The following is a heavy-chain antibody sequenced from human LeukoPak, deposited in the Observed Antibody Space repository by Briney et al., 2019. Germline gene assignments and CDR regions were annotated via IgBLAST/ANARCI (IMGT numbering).Heavy chain of an antibody. V-gene: IGHV4-59*01. D-gene: IGHD5-12*01. Sequence: SETLSLTCTVSGGSISSYYWSWIRQPPGKGLEWIGYIYYSGSSNYNPSLKSQVTISIDTSKNQFSLKLSSVTAADTAVYYCARGGYGPDFWGQGALVTVSS. CDR1: GGSISSYY. CDR3: ARGGYGPDF. CDR2: IYYSGSS. J-gene: IGHJ4*02.